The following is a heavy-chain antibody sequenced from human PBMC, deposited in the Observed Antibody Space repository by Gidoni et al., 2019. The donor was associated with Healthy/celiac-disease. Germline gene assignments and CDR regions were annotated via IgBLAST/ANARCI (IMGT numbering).Heavy chain of an antibody. CDR3: TTERFGIGDYGYYYYGMDV. J-gene: IGHJ6*02. V-gene: IGHV3-15*07. D-gene: IGHD4-17*01. CDR1: GFTFRNAW. Sequence: EVQLVESGGGLVTPGGSLRLSCVASGFTFRNAWMNLVRQAPGKGLEWGGRIKSKTDGGTTDYDAPEKGRFTISRDDSKNTLYLQMNSLKTEDTAVYYCTTERFGIGDYGYYYYGMDVWGQGTTVTVSS. CDR2: IKSKTDGGTT.